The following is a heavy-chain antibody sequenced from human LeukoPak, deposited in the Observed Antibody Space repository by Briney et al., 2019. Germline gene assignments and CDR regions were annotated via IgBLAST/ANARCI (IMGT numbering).Heavy chain of an antibody. CDR2: IYYSGST. D-gene: IGHD3-22*01. V-gene: IGHV4-39*01. Sequence: PSQTLSLTCTVSGGSISSSSYYWGWIRQPPGKGLEWIGSIYYSGSTYYNPSLKSRVTISVDTSKNQFSLKLSSVTAPDTPGCYCAGGASYYYDSSGYYYFDYWGQGTLVTVSS. CDR1: GGSISSSSYY. CDR3: AGGASYYYDSSGYYYFDY. J-gene: IGHJ4*02.